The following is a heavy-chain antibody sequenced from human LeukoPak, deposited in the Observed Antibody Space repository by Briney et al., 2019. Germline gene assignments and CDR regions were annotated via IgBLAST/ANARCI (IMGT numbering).Heavy chain of an antibody. CDR2: ISAYNGNT. J-gene: IGHJ4*02. V-gene: IGHV1-18*01. CDR3: ARVPYGDYPFDY. Sequence: ASVKVSCKASVYTFTSYGISWVRQAPGQGLEWLGWISAYNGNTNYAQKIQGRVTMTTDTSTSTAYMELRSLRSDDTAVYYCARVPYGDYPFDYWGQGTLVTVSS. D-gene: IGHD4-17*01. CDR1: VYTFTSYG.